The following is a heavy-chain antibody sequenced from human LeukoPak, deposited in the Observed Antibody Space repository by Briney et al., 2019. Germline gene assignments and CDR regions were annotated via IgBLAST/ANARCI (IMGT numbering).Heavy chain of an antibody. J-gene: IGHJ5*02. D-gene: IGHD6-19*01. CDR2: ISSSGSTI. V-gene: IGHV3-11*04. CDR3: AREGIAVAGNWFDP. Sequence: GGSLRLSCAASGFTFSDYYMSWVRQAPGKGLEWVSYISSSGSTIYYADSVKGRFTISRDNAKNSLYLQMNSLRAEDTAVYYCAREGIAVAGNWFDPWGQGTLVTVSS. CDR1: GFTFSDYY.